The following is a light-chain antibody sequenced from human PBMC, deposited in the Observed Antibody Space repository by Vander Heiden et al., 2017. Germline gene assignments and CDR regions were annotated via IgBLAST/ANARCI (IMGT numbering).Light chain of an antibody. V-gene: IGKV3-20*01. CDR2: GAS. CDR3: QQYGSSPRT. CDR1: QSVSSSY. J-gene: IGKJ1*01. Sequence: EILLTHSPGTLSLSPGERATLSCRASQSVSSSYVAWYQQKPGQAPRLLIYGASSRATGIPDRCSGSGSGTDFTLTSSRLEHEDFAVYYCQQYGSSPRTFGQGTKVEIK.